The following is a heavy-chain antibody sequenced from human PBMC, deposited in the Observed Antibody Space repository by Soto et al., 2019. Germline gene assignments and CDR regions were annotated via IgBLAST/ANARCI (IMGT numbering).Heavy chain of an antibody. CDR1: GGSISSGGYS. CDR3: AGRRGFPYYYGMDV. CDR2: IYRSGST. V-gene: IGHV4-30-2*01. D-gene: IGHD5-12*01. J-gene: IGHJ6*02. Sequence: PSETLSLTCAVSGGSISSGGYSWSWIRQPPGKGLEWIGYIYRSGSTYYNPSLKSRVTISVDRSKNQFSLKLSSVTAADTAVYYCAGRRGFPYYYGMDVWGQGTTVT.